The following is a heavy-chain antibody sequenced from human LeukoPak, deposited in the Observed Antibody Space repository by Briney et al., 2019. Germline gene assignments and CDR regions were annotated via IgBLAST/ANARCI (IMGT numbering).Heavy chain of an antibody. CDR2: ISKYSDYI. CDR3: ARVAGYSGYEPGYFED. V-gene: IGHV3-21*01. CDR1: GFTLRSYS. J-gene: IGHJ4*02. D-gene: IGHD5-12*01. Sequence: PGGSLRLSCAASGFTLRSYSMNWVRQAPGKGLEWVSTISKYSDYIYYADSVKGRFTISRDNAKNSLYLHMNSLRAEGTAVYYCARVAGYSGYEPGYFEDWGQGTLVTVSS.